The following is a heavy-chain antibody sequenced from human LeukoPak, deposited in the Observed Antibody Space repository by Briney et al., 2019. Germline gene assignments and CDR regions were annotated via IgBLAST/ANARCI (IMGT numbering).Heavy chain of an antibody. V-gene: IGHV1-69*05. CDR1: GGTFSSYA. J-gene: IGHJ3*02. Sequence: SVKVSCKASGGTFSSYAISWVRQAPGQGLEWMGGIIPIFGTANYAQKFQGRVTITTDESTSTAYMELSSLRSEDTAVYYCAGTYYYDSSGFDAFHIWGQGTMVTVSS. CDR2: IIPIFGTA. D-gene: IGHD3-22*01. CDR3: AGTYYYDSSGFDAFHI.